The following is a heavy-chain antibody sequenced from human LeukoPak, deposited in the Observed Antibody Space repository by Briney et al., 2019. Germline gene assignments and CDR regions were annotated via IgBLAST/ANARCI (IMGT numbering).Heavy chain of an antibody. V-gene: IGHV1-46*01. D-gene: IGHD6-13*01. CDR2: INPSGGST. CDR3: ARDWVAAAGTASLDY. Sequence: ASVKVSCKAAGYTFTSYYMHWVRQAPGQGLEWMGIINPSGGSTSYAQKFQGRVTMTRDMSTSTVYMELSSLRSDDTAVYYCARDWVAAAGTASLDYWGQGTLVTVSS. J-gene: IGHJ4*02. CDR1: GYTFTSYY.